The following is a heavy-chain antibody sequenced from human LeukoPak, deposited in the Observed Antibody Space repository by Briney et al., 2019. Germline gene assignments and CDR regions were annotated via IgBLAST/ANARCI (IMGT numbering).Heavy chain of an antibody. CDR1: EFSVGSNY. CDR3: ARGDCSGGSCYLSLTTIDY. D-gene: IGHD2-15*01. V-gene: IGHV3-21*01. Sequence: GGSLRLSCAASEFSVGSNYMTWVRQAPGKGLEWVSSISSSSSYIYYADSVKGRFTISRDNAKNSLYLQMNSLRAEDTAVYYCARGDCSGGSCYLSLTTIDYWGQGTLVTVSS. J-gene: IGHJ4*02. CDR2: ISSSSSYI.